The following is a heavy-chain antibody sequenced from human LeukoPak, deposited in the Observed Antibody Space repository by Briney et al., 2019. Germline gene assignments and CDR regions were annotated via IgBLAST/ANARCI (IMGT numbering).Heavy chain of an antibody. J-gene: IGHJ4*02. CDR2: ISKRGGST. CDR3: SNVVGGY. CDR1: GITFSTIG. Sequence: GGSLRLSCAVSGITFSTIGVSWVRRAQGKGGKWVSIISKRGGSTFYADPVTGRFTVSRDNSKDMLYLQINSLTAEDTAVYYCSNVVGGYWGQGTLVTVSS. V-gene: IGHV3-23*01. D-gene: IGHD2-21*01.